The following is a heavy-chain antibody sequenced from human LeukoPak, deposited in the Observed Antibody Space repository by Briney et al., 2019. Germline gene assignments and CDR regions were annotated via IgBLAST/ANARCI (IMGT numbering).Heavy chain of an antibody. CDR1: GDSINKFY. J-gene: IGHJ4*02. CDR3: ARTKKVGYGDYENYFDY. CDR2: VSSSGST. D-gene: IGHD4-17*01. Sequence: SETQSLTCFVSGDSINKFYWSWIRQPAGKGLEWIGRVSSSGSTNYNPSLKSRVTISVDTSKNQFSLKMRSVTAADTAVYYCARTKKVGYGDYENYFDYWGQGTLVTVSS. V-gene: IGHV4-4*07.